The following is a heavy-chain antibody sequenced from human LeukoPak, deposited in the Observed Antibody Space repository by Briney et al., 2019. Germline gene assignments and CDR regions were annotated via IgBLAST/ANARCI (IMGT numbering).Heavy chain of an antibody. CDR3: ARDTLLYCSSTSCHTFDY. V-gene: IGHV4-61*01. CDR2: IYYSGST. D-gene: IGHD2-2*01. Sequence: PSETLSLTCTVSGGSISSSSYYWSWIRQPPGKGLEWIGYIYYSGSTNYNPSLKSRVTISVDTSKNQFSLKLSSVTAADTAVYYCARDTLLYCSSTSCHTFDYWGQGTLVTVSS. J-gene: IGHJ4*02. CDR1: GGSISSSSYY.